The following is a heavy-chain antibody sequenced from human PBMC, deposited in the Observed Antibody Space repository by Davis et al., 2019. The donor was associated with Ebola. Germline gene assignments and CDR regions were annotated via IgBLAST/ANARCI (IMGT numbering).Heavy chain of an antibody. V-gene: IGHV3-30-3*01. CDR3: ARDIWFGESLLYYGMDV. CDR2: ISSDGSNK. J-gene: IGHJ6*02. D-gene: IGHD3-10*01. Sequence: PGGSLRLSCAASGFTFSSYAMHWVRQAPGKGLEWVAVISSDGSNKYYAASVKGRFTISRDNSKNTLYLEMNSLRAEDTAVYYCARDIWFGESLLYYGMDVWGQGTTVTVSS. CDR1: GFTFSSYA.